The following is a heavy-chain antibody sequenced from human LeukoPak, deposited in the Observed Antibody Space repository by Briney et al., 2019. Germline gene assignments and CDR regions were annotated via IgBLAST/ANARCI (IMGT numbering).Heavy chain of an antibody. CDR1: DGPISSFY. J-gene: IGHJ3*02. CDR3: ARPVRRLRRDDAFDI. CDR2: IYYSGIS. V-gene: IGHV4-59*01. Sequence: PSETLSLTCTVSDGPISSFYWSWLRQPPGKGLEWIGYIYYSGISHYNPSLKSRVTISVDTSKNQFSLKLSSVTAADTAVYFCARPVRRLRRDDAFDIWGQGTMVTVSS. D-gene: IGHD4-17*01.